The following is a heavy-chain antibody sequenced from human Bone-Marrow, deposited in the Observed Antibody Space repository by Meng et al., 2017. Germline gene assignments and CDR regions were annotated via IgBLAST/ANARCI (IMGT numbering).Heavy chain of an antibody. CDR3: ARGTGITMVRGVITYLAAPYYYYYYGMDV. CDR2: INPKSGDT. J-gene: IGHJ6*02. CDR1: GYTFPDYW. Sequence: ASVKVSCKASGYTFPDYWLHWVRRAPGQGLEWMGRINPKSGDTHYAQKFQGRVTITADESTSTAYMELSSLRSEDTAVYYCARGTGITMVRGVITYLAAPYYYYYYGMDVWGQGTTVTVSS. V-gene: IGHV1-2*06. D-gene: IGHD3-10*01.